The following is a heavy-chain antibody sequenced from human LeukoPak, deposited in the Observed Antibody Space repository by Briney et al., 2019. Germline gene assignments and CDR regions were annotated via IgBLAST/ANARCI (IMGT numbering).Heavy chain of an antibody. J-gene: IGHJ4*02. CDR2: IWYDGSNK. V-gene: IGHV3-33*01. CDR3: ARDPAAGTLDY. Sequence: GRSLRLSCAASGFTFSSYGVHWVRQAPGKGLEGVAVIWYDGSNKYYADSVKGRFTISRDNSKNTLYLQMNSLRAEDTAVYYCARDPAAGTLDYWGQGTLVTVSS. CDR1: GFTFSSYG. D-gene: IGHD6-13*01.